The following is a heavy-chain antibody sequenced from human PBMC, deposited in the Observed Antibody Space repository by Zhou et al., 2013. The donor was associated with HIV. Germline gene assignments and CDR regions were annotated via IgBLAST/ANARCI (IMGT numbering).Heavy chain of an antibody. D-gene: IGHD3-16*01. CDR3: AREILGGNDAFDI. V-gene: IGHV1-69*05. CDR1: GGTFSSYA. Sequence: QVQLEQSGPEVKRPGSSVKVSCKASGGTFSSYAISWVRQAPGQGLEWRGGIIPIFGTANYAQKFQGRVTITTDESTSTAYMELSSLRSEDTAVYYCAREILGGNDAFDIWGQGTMVTVSS. J-gene: IGHJ3*02. CDR2: IIPIFGTA.